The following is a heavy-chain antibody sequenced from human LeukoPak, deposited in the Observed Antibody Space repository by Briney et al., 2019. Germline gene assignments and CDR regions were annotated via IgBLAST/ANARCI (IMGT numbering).Heavy chain of an antibody. D-gene: IGHD2-2*01. CDR3: ARLGADLVVVVPAADEYFQH. CDR1: GYSFTNSW. J-gene: IGHJ1*01. Sequence: GESLKISCKGSGYSFTNSWIGWVRQMPGKGLEWMGIAFPADSDTRYSPSFQGQVTFSADKSISTAYLQWSSLKASDTAMYYCARLGADLVVVVPAADEYFQHWGQGTLVTVSS. V-gene: IGHV5-51*01. CDR2: AFPADSDT.